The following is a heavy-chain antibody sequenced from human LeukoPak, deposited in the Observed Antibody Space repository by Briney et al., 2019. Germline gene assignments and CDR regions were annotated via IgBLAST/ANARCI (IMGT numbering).Heavy chain of an antibody. CDR2: IRSKAYGGTT. Sequence: GGSLRLSCTASAFTFGDYAMSWFRQAPGKGLEWVGFIRSKAYGGTTEYAASVKGRFTISRDDSKSIAYLQMNSLKTEDTAVYYCTSRRGSYSAVDYWGQGTLVTVSS. V-gene: IGHV3-49*03. CDR1: AFTFGDYA. CDR3: TSRRGSYSAVDY. J-gene: IGHJ4*02. D-gene: IGHD1-26*01.